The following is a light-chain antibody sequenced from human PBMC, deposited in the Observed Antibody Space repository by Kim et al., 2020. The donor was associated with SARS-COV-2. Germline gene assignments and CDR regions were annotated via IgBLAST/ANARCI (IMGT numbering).Light chain of an antibody. J-gene: IGKJ2*03. CDR3: MQGTHWYS. V-gene: IGKV2-30*01. CDR2: EVS. CDR1: QSLVYRDGRTY. Sequence: GPPASISCRSSQSLVYRDGRTYLNWFHQRPGQSPRRLIYEVSNRDFGVPDRFSGSGSGTDFTLEISRVEAEDVGVYYCMQGTHWYSFGQGTKLEI.